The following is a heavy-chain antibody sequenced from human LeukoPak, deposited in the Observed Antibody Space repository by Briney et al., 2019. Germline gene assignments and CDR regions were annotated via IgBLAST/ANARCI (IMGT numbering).Heavy chain of an antibody. CDR2: IKQDGSEK. J-gene: IGHJ4*02. CDR3: ARVSYYGSGSYWQDY. Sequence: GGSLRLSCAASGFTFSSYLMSWVRQAPGKGLEWVANIKQDGSEKYYVDSVEGRFTISRDNAKNSLYLQMNSLRAEDTAVYYCARVSYYGSGSYWQDYWGQGTLVTVSS. CDR1: GFTFSSYL. D-gene: IGHD3-10*01. V-gene: IGHV3-7*01.